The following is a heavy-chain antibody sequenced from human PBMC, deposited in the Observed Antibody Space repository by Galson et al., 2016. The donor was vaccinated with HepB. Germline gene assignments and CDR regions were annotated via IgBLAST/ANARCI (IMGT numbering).Heavy chain of an antibody. CDR3: ARDLRPRWELDDYNYCMGV. D-gene: IGHD1-1*01. CDR1: GFRFSSYG. J-gene: IGHJ6*02. V-gene: IGHV3-30*03. Sequence: SLRLSCAASGFRFSSYGMHWVRQAPGKGLEWVAVISFDGSTKNYIDSVKGRFTVSRDNLENTLYLQMNSLRTDDTAEYYCARDLRPRWELDDYNYCMGVWGQGTTVTVSS. CDR2: ISFDGSTK.